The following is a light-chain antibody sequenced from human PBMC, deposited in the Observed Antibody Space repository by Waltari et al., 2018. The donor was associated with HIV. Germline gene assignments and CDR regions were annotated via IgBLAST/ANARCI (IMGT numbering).Light chain of an antibody. V-gene: IGKV1-12*01. CDR3: QQADGLPWT. Sequence: IQMTQSPFFVSASVGDRVNITCRASQAISSWLTWYQQRPGAAPKLLIYASSTLQSGVPTRFSGGRSGANFTLTISSLQPEDFVTYFCQQADGLPWTFGQGTKVEMK. J-gene: IGKJ1*01. CDR2: ASS. CDR1: QAISSW.